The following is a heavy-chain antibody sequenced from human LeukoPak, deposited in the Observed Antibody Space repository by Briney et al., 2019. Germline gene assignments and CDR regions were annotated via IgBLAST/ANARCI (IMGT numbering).Heavy chain of an antibody. CDR2: IYYSGTT. CDR1: GGSIDSSNYY. J-gene: IGHJ6*03. CDR3: ARQRADYFYHYMDV. V-gene: IGHV4-39*01. Sequence: SETLSLTCTVSGGSIDSSNYYWDWIRQPPGKGLGWLGNIYYSGTTFYTSSLKSRVTISADMSKNHFSLRLTSVTAAGTAVYYCARQRADYFYHYMDVWGKGTTVIVSS.